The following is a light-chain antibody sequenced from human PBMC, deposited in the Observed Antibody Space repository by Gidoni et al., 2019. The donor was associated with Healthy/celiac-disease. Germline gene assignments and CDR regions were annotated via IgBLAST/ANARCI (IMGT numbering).Light chain of an antibody. V-gene: IGLV1-44*01. J-gene: IGLJ3*02. CDR1: SSNIGSNT. CDR3: AAWDDSLNGWV. CDR2: SNN. Sequence: HSVLTQPPSASGTPGQRVTISCSGSSSNIGSNTANWYQQLPGTAPKLLIYSNNQRPSGVPDRFSGSKSGTSASLAISGLQSEDEADYYCAAWDDSLNGWVFGGGTKLTVL.